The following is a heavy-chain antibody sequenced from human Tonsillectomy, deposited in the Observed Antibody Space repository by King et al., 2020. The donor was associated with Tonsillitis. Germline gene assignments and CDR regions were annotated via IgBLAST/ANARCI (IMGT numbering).Heavy chain of an antibody. V-gene: IGHV3-33*05. J-gene: IGHJ6*02. Sequence: VQLVESGGGVVQPGRSLRLSCAASGFTFSSYGMHWVRQAPGKGLEWVAVISYDGSNKYYADSVKGRFTISRDNSKNTLYLQLNSLRAEDTAVYYCARGHLGGDGSDYYDYGMDVWGQGATVTVSS. CDR1: GFTFSSYG. D-gene: IGHD2-21*02. CDR3: ARGHLGGDGSDYYDYGMDV. CDR2: ISYDGSNK.